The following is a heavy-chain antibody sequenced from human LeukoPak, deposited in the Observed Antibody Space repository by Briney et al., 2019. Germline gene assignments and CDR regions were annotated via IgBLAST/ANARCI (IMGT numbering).Heavy chain of an antibody. CDR1: GDSITSSSYY. CDR2: MYYTGTI. V-gene: IGHV4-39*07. Sequence: SETLSLTCTVSGDSITSSSYYWGRLRQPPGKGLEWIGTMYYTGTIYYNPSLKSRVTISVDTSKNQFSLSLSSVTAADTAVYYCARPIRNWGQGTLVIVSS. CDR3: ARPIRN. J-gene: IGHJ4*02.